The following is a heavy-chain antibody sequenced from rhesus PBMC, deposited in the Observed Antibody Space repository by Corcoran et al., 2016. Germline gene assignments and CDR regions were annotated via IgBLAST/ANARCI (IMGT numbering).Heavy chain of an antibody. CDR1: VGPINGSY. CDR2: IDGIGSIT. J-gene: IGHJ4*01. Sequence: QLQLQESGPGLVKPSETLSLTCAVSVGPINGSYWAWIRQAPGKGLGWIGYIDGIGSITSYNPSLKSRVTLSVDTSKNQFSLKLISVTAADTAMYFCARYKGSWGQGVLVTVSS. V-gene: IGHV4-169*01. D-gene: IGHD1-44*01. CDR3: ARYKGS.